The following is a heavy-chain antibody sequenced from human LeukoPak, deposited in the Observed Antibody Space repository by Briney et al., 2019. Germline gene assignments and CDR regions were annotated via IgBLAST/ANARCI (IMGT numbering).Heavy chain of an antibody. J-gene: IGHJ4*02. CDR2: ISMNVQTT. V-gene: IGHV3-64D*06. D-gene: IGHD1-1*01. CDR1: GFTFTSHV. CDR3: VREGLERRTNFDY. Sequence: GGSLRLSCSASGFTFTSHVMHWVRQAPGKGLQYVSGISMNVQTTYYAGSVKGRFTISRDSSKNTVYLQMNSLTAEDTAVYYCVREGLERRTNFDYWGQGTLVTVSS.